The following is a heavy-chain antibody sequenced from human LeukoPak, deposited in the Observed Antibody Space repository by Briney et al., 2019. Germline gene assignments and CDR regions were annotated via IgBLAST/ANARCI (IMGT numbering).Heavy chain of an antibody. CDR1: GGSINSYY. J-gene: IGHJ3*02. CDR3: ARDNGGMGAFDI. D-gene: IGHD6-13*01. V-gene: IGHV4-59*01. CDR2: IYYSGST. Sequence: SETLSLTCTVSGGSINSYYWSWIRQPPGKGLEWIGYIYYSGSTNYNPSLKSRVTISVDTSKNQFSLKLSSVTAADTAVYYCARDNGGMGAFDIWGQGTMVTVSS.